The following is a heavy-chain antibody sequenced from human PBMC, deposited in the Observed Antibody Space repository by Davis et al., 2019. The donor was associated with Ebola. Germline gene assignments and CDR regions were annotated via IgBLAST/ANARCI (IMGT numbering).Heavy chain of an antibody. D-gene: IGHD3-16*01. CDR2: INNIGSST. Sequence: GESLKISCSASGITFSSYTFHWVRQAPGKGLEYISSINNIGSSTYYADSVKGRFTISRDNSQNTLFLQMSSLTTEDTAVYYCVKWGAYWGQGTLVTVSS. CDR1: GITFSSYT. J-gene: IGHJ4*02. V-gene: IGHV3-64D*08. CDR3: VKWGAY.